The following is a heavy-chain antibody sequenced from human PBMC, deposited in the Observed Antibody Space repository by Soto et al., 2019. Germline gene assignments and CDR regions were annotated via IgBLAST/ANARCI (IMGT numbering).Heavy chain of an antibody. CDR3: ARGRMAPRPPMFHLDY. Sequence: SETLSLTCTVSGGSISSYYWSWIRQPPGKGLEWIGYIYYSGSTNYNPSLKSRVTISVDTSKNQFSLKLSSVTAADTAVYYCARGRMAPRPPMFHLDYWGQGTLVTVSS. V-gene: IGHV4-59*01. CDR1: GGSISSYY. J-gene: IGHJ4*02. D-gene: IGHD3-10*02. CDR2: IYYSGST.